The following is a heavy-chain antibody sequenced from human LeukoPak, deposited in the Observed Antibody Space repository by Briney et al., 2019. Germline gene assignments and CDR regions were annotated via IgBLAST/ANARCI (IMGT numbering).Heavy chain of an antibody. J-gene: IGHJ4*02. D-gene: IGHD5-12*01. CDR2: VNPNSGGT. V-gene: IGHV1-2*02. CDR3: ARVIEYSGYDFRFDY. CDR1: GYTFTGYY. Sequence: ASVKVSCKASGYTFTGYYMHWVRQAPGRRLDWMGWVNPNSGGTNYAQKFQGRVTMTRDTSISTAYMELSRLTSDDTAVYYCARVIEYSGYDFRFDYWGQGTLVTVSS.